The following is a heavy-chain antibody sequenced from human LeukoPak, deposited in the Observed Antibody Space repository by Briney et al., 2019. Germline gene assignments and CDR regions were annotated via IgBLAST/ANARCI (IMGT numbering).Heavy chain of an antibody. CDR2: INPNSGGT. V-gene: IGHV1-2*02. CDR1: GYTFTGYY. D-gene: IGHD3-3*01. J-gene: IGHJ4*02. Sequence: ASVKVSCKASGYTFTGYYMHWVRQAPGQGLEWMGWINPNSGGTNYAQKFQGRVTMTRDTSISTAYMELSRLRSDDTAVYYCARGPPRSIWSGYPCELNYWGQGTLVTVSS. CDR3: ARGPPRSIWSGYPCELNY.